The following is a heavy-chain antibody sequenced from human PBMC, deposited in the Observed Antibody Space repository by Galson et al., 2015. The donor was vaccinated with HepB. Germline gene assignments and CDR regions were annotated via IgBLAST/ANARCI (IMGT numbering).Heavy chain of an antibody. J-gene: IGHJ4*02. CDR1: GYTFTNYA. CDR3: VRDPRPVAGVDY. V-gene: IGHV1-18*04. Sequence: SVKVSCKASGYTFTNYAITWVRQAPGQGLEWVGWISAYSGDTNYAQKLQGRVTMTTDTSTTTAYMELRSLRSDDTAVYYCVRDPRPVAGVDYWGQGTLVTVSS. D-gene: IGHD6-19*01. CDR2: ISAYSGDT.